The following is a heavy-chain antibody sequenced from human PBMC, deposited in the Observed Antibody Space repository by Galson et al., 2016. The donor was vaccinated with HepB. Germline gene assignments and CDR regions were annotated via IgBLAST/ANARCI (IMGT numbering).Heavy chain of an antibody. CDR3: ATPHGKGFEAFDM. CDR2: VFYSGSS. D-gene: IGHD4-17*01. J-gene: IGHJ3*02. V-gene: IGHV4-39*01. CDR1: GGSINSNHYY. Sequence: LSLTCTVSGGSINSNHYYWGWIRQPPGKRLEWIGSVFYSGSSHYSPSLKSRVTISVDTTKNQFSLKMTSVTAADTAVYYCATPHGKGFEAFDMWGQGTMVTVSS.